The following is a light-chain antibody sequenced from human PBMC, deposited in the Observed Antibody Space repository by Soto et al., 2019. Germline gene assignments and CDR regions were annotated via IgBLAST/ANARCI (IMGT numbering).Light chain of an antibody. J-gene: IGLJ3*02. V-gene: IGLV2-8*01. CDR3: ASWDDSLFGWV. Sequence: QSALTQPPSASGSPGQSVAISCTGTNSDIGNYNFVSWYQQHPGKAPKLMIYEVNKRPSGVPDRFSGSKSGNTASLTVSGLQPEDEADYFCASWDDSLFGWVFGGGTKLTVL. CDR1: NSDIGNYNF. CDR2: EVN.